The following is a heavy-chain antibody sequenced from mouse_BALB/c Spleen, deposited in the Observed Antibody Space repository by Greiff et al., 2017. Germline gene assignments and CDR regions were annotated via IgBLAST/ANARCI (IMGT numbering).Heavy chain of an antibody. V-gene: IGHV3-6*02. J-gene: IGHJ3*01. CDR3: VRDYYGYDGFAY. CDR2: ISYDGSN. Sequence: VQLQQSGPGLVKPSQSLSLTCSVTGYSITSGYYWNWIRQFPGNKLEWMGYISYDGSNNYNPSLKNRISITRDTSKNQFFLKLNSVTTEDTATYYCVRDYYGYDGFAYWGQGTLVTVSA. D-gene: IGHD2-2*01. CDR1: GYSITSGYY.